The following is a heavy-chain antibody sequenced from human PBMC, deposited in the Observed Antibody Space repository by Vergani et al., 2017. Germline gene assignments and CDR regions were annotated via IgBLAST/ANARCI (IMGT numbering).Heavy chain of an antibody. J-gene: IGHJ3*02. D-gene: IGHD2-2*01. CDR2: INPSGGST. CDR1: GGTFSSYA. V-gene: IGHV1-46*01. CDR3: ARDRHCSSTSCYYLYAFDI. Sequence: QVQLVQSGAEVKKPGSSVKVSCKASGGTFSSYAISWVRQAPGQGLEWMGIINPSGGSTSYAQKFQGRVTMTRDTSTSTVYMELSSLRSEETAVYYCARDRHCSSTSCYYLYAFDIWGEGTMVTVSS.